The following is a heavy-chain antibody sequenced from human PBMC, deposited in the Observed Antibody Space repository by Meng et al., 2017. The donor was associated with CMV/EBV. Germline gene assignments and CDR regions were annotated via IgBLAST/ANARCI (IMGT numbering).Heavy chain of an antibody. CDR1: GGTFSSYA. J-gene: IGHJ4*02. V-gene: IGHV1-69*05. D-gene: IGHD5-24*01. CDR2: IIPIFGTA. Sequence: KASGGTFSSYAISWVRQAPGQGLEWMGGIIPIFGTANYAQKFQGRVTITTDESTSTAYMELSSLRSEDTAVYYCARDRDGYNLYYFDYWGQGTPVTVSS. CDR3: ARDRDGYNLYYFDY.